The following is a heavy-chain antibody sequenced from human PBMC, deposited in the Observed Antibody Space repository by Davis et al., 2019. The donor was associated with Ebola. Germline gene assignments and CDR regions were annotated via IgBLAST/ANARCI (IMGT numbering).Heavy chain of an antibody. V-gene: IGHV1-69*10. D-gene: IGHD3-22*01. J-gene: IGHJ6*03. CDR2: IIPILGIA. CDR1: GGTFSSYA. Sequence: SVKVSCKASGGTFSSYAISWVRQAPGQGLEWMGGIIPILGIANYAQKFQGRVTITADKSTSTAYMELSSLRSEDTAVYYCATFTTYYYDSSGYPPAGYYMDVWGKGTTVTVSS. CDR3: ATFTTYYYDSSGYPPAGYYMDV.